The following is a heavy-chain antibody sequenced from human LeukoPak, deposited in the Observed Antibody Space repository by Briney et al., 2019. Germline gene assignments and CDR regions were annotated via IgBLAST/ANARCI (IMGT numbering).Heavy chain of an antibody. CDR1: GGSISSYY. Sequence: SETLSLTCTVSGGSISSYYWTWIRQPPGKGLEWIRYIYYSGTTYYNPSLKSRVTISLDTSKNKFSLSLTSVNVADTAVCYCARAGGYSGYASNWGQGTLVTVSS. CDR2: IYYSGTT. V-gene: IGHV4-59*01. J-gene: IGHJ4*02. D-gene: IGHD5-12*01. CDR3: ARAGGYSGYASN.